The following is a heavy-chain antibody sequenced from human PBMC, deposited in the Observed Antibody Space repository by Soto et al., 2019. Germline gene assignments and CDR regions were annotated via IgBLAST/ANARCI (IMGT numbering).Heavy chain of an antibody. CDR2: ISYDGSNK. Sequence: PGGSLRLSCAASGFTFSSYAMHWVRQSPGNGLEWVAVISYDGSNKYYADSVKGRFTISRDNSKNTLYLQMNSLRDEDTAVYYCASADFRSGYGHDYWGQGTLVTVSS. V-gene: IGHV3-30-3*01. D-gene: IGHD3-3*01. J-gene: IGHJ4*02. CDR1: GFTFSSYA. CDR3: ASADFRSGYGHDY.